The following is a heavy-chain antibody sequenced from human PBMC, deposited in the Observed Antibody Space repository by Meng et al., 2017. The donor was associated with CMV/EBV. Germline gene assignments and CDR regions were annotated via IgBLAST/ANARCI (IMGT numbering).Heavy chain of an antibody. CDR2: IVVGSGNT. V-gene: IGHV1-58*01. CDR1: GFTFTSSA. J-gene: IGHJ4*02. D-gene: IGHD6-19*01. CDR3: AAVFGYSSGWYVDY. Sequence: SVKVSCKASGFTFTSSAVQWVRQARGQRLEWIGWIVVGSGNTNYAQKFQERVTITRDMSTSTAYMELSSLRSEDTAVYYCAAVFGYSSGWYVDYWGQGTLVTV.